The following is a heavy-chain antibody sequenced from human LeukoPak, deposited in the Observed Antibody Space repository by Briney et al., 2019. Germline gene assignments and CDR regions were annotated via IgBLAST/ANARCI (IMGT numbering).Heavy chain of an antibody. Sequence: SVKVSCKASGGTFSSYAISWARQAPGQGLEWMGGIIPIFGTANYAQKFQGRVTITTDESTSTAYMELSSLRSEDTAVYYCARGEYYDFWSGYYFDYWGQGTLVTVSS. J-gene: IGHJ4*02. CDR1: GGTFSSYA. D-gene: IGHD3-3*01. V-gene: IGHV1-69*05. CDR3: ARGEYYDFWSGYYFDY. CDR2: IIPIFGTA.